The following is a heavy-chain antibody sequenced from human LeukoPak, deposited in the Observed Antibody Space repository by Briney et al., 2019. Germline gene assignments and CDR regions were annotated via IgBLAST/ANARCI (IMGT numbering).Heavy chain of an antibody. D-gene: IGHD3-16*01. CDR1: GFTFSSYD. Sequence: QPGGSLRLSCAASGFTFSSYDMSWVRQAPGKGMGWVSRIKSDGSSTNYADSVKGRVTISRDNAENTLYLLMTSLRAEDTAVYYCARGGKYAYFVDCWGQGTLVTVSS. CDR3: ARGGKYAYFVDC. V-gene: IGHV3-74*01. J-gene: IGHJ4*02. CDR2: IKSDGSST.